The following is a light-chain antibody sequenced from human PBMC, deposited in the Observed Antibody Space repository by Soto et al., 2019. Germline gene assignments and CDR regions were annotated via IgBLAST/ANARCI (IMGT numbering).Light chain of an antibody. Sequence: DIVMTQSPDSLAVSLGERATINCKSSQSVLHSSNNKNYLAWYQQKAGQPPKLLIYWASTRESGVPDRFSGNGSGTDFTLTISSLQAEDVAVSYCQHYYDTLWTLGQGTKVEI. CDR1: QSVLHSSNNKNY. CDR2: WAS. J-gene: IGKJ1*01. CDR3: QHYYDTLWT. V-gene: IGKV4-1*01.